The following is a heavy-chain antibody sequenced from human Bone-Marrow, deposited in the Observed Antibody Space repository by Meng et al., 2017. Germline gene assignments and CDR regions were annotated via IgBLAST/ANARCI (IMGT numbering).Heavy chain of an antibody. V-gene: IGHV3-66*02. J-gene: IGHJ4*02. Sequence: VEGVESGGGLVQPGGSRRLSRAASGFTVSRNYLSWVRQAPGKELEWVSVIYSGGSTYYADSVKGRFTISRDNSKNTLYLQMNSLRAEDTAVYYCARGAGIFGGQGTLVTVSS. CDR3: ARGAGIF. CDR2: IYSGGST. D-gene: IGHD6-13*01. CDR1: GFTVSRNY.